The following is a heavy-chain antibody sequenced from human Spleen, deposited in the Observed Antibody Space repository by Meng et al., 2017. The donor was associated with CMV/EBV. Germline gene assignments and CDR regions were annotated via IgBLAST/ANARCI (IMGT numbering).Heavy chain of an antibody. Sequence: YVRNGTRKRPEKGVESIQSMYYSENTEYKTPLNRRLVISVDQSKIKFSLMMTAVTAVDTGVYYCARSYLGFGDLSDLVFDYWGRGTLVTVSS. V-gene: IGHV4-31*02. J-gene: IGHJ4*01. CDR1: YV. CDR2: MYYSENT. D-gene: IGHD3-10*01. CDR3: ARSYLGFGDLSDLVFDY.